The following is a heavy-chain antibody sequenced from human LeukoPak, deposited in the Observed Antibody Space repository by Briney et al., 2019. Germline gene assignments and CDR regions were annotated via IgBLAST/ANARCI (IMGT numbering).Heavy chain of an antibody. CDR3: AREGYYYDSSGLFDY. CDR2: INWNSNNI. CDR1: GFTFDDYA. Sequence: PGRSLRLSCAASGFTFDDYAMLWVRQAPGKGLEWVSSINWNSNNIGYADSVKGRFTISRDNSKNTLYLQMNSLRAEDTAVYYCAREGYYYDSSGLFDYWGQGTLVTVSS. D-gene: IGHD3-22*01. V-gene: IGHV3-9*01. J-gene: IGHJ4*02.